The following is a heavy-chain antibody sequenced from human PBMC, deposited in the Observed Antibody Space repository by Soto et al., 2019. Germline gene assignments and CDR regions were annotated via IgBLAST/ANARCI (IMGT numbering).Heavy chain of an antibody. CDR1: GFIFSTFW. CDR3: ATVATNSYNWLDP. V-gene: IGHV3-74*01. J-gene: IGHJ5*02. Sequence: EVQLVESGGTLVQPGGSLRLSCAASGFIFSTFWMHWVRQAPGKGLEWVSRINSDGGKSTYADSVKGRFTISRDNAKNTVYLQMNSLRGEDTAGYYCATVATNSYNWLDPWGQGTLVTVSS. D-gene: IGHD5-12*01. CDR2: INSDGGKS.